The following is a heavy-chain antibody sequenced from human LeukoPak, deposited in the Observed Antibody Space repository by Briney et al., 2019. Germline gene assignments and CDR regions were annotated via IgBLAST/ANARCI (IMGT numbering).Heavy chain of an antibody. Sequence: SETLSLTCTVSGGSLSSYYWSWIRQPPGKGLEWIGYIYYSGSTNYNPSLKSRVTISVDTSKNQFSLKLSSVTAADTAVYYCARDFRYGSGSFHWFDPWGQGTLVTVSS. D-gene: IGHD3-10*01. CDR3: ARDFRYGSGSFHWFDP. CDR1: GGSLSSYY. CDR2: IYYSGST. J-gene: IGHJ5*02. V-gene: IGHV4-59*01.